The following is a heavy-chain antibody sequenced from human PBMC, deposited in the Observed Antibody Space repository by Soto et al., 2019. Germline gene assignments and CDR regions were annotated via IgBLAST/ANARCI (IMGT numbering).Heavy chain of an antibody. Sequence: QVQLQESGPGLVKPSETLSLTCNVSGGSISTYYWSWIRQPPGRGLQWIGYIYNGGSPKYNPSLESRVTISVDTSKNHFSLRLSSVTAADTAVYYCARSIVGYYYYAMDVWGQGTTVTVSS. J-gene: IGHJ6*02. D-gene: IGHD2-21*01. CDR2: IYNGGSP. CDR3: ARSIVGYYYYAMDV. CDR1: GGSISTYY. V-gene: IGHV4-4*09.